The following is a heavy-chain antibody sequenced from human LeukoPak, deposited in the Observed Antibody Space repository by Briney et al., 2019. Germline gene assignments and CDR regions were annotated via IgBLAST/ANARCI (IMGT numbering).Heavy chain of an antibody. CDR1: GFTFSSYE. CDR2: ISSSGSTI. V-gene: IGHV3-48*03. D-gene: IGHD5-24*01. J-gene: IGHJ3*02. Sequence: GGSLRLSCAASGFTFSSYEMNWVRQAPGKGLEWVSYISSSGSTIYYADSAKGRFTVSGDNAKNSLYLQMNSLRAEDTAVYYCARDADLGTTITGAFDIWGQGTMVTVSA. CDR3: ARDADLGTTITGAFDI.